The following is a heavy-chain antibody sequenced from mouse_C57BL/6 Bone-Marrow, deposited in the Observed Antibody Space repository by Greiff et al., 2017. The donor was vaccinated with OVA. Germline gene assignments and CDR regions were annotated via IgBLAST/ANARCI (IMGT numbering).Heavy chain of an antibody. J-gene: IGHJ1*03. CDR3: ATPGRNYYGSIYWYFDV. D-gene: IGHD1-1*01. CDR1: GYTFTSYT. V-gene: IGHV1-4*01. Sequence: QVQLQQSGAELARPGASVKMSCKASGYTFTSYTMHWVKQRPGQGLEWIGYINPSSGYTKYNQKFKDKATLTADKSSSTAYMQLSSLTSEDSAVYYFATPGRNYYGSIYWYFDVWGTGTTVTVSS. CDR2: INPSSGYT.